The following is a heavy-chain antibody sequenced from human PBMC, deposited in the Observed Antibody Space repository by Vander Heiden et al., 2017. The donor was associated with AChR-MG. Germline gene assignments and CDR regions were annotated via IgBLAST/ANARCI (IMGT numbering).Heavy chain of an antibody. J-gene: IGHJ5*02. CDR2: ISGSGGST. Sequence: EVQLLESGGGLVQPGGSLRLSCAASGFTFSSYAMSWVRQAPGKGLEWVSAISGSGGSTYYADSVKGRFTISRDNSKNTLYLQMNSLRAEDTAVYYCAKDRSYLFLSHNWFDPWGQGTLVTVSS. CDR1: GFTFSSYA. D-gene: IGHD1-26*01. CDR3: AKDRSYLFLSHNWFDP. V-gene: IGHV3-23*01.